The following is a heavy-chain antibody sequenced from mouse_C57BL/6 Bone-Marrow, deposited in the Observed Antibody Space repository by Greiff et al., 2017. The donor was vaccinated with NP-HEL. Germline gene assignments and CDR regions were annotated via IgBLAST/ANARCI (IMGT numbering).Heavy chain of an antibody. Sequence: EVKVVESGGGLVQPGGSLKLSCAASGFTFSDYYMYWVRQTPEKRLEWVAYISNGGGSTYYPDTVKGRFTISRDNAKNTLYLQMSRLKSEDTAMYYCARQEDYYGSSTGYFDVWGTGTTVTVSS. CDR2: ISNGGGST. J-gene: IGHJ1*03. CDR3: ARQEDYYGSSTGYFDV. CDR1: GFTFSDYY. V-gene: IGHV5-12*01. D-gene: IGHD1-1*01.